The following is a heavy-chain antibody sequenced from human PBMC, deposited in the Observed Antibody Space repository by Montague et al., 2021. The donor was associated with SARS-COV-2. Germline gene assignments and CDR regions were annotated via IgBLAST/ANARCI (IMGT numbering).Heavy chain of an antibody. CDR1: GGSFSDYY. V-gene: IGHV4-34*01. J-gene: IGHJ4*02. D-gene: IGHD3-22*01. CDR3: ARGRQHFNMIVVVMTGGEYYFDY. CDR2: INHRGTS. Sequence: SETLSLTCAVYGGSFSDYYWSWIRQPPAEGLELIWEINHRGTSNSNPPPKIRVSISLYTSKNQFPLYLSSVTAADTAVYYCARGRQHFNMIVVVMTGGEYYFDYWGQGTLVTVSS.